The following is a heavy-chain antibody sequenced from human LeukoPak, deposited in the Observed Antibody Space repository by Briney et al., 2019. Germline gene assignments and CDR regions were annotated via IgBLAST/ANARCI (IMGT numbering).Heavy chain of an antibody. J-gene: IGHJ4*02. Sequence: SQTLSLTFALSGDSVSTNSAAWNWIRQSPSRGLEWLGRTYYRSKWHNDYAVSVKSRITINANTSNNQFSLQLNSVTPEDTAVYYCARGFGVAVAGPYYFYYWGQGTLVTVSS. CDR2: TYYRSKWHN. D-gene: IGHD6-19*01. CDR3: ARGFGVAVAGPYYFYY. V-gene: IGHV6-1*01. CDR1: GDSVSTNSAA.